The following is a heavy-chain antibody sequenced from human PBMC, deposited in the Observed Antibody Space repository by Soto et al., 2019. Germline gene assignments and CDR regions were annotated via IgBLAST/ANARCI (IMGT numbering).Heavy chain of an antibody. Sequence: QVQLQESGPGLVKPSQTLSLTCTVSGGSISSGGYYWSWLRQHPGKGLEWIGYIYYSGSTYYNPSLKRRVTISVDTSKNQFSLKLSSVTAADTAVYYCARHSSLVIGPDAFDIWGQGTMVTVSS. D-gene: IGHD6-13*01. CDR3: ARHSSLVIGPDAFDI. CDR1: GGSISSGGYY. CDR2: IYYSGST. V-gene: IGHV4-31*03. J-gene: IGHJ3*02.